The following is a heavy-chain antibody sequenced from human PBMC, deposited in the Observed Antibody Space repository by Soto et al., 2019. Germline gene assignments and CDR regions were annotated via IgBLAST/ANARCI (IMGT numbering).Heavy chain of an antibody. CDR1: GFTFSSYG. CDR2: ISYDGSNK. V-gene: IGHV3-30*18. CDR3: AKDRQYSSSWWVLEYYFDY. J-gene: IGHJ4*02. D-gene: IGHD6-13*01. Sequence: GGSLRLSCASSGFTFSSYGVHWVRQAPGKGLEWVAVISYDGSNKYYADSVKGRFTISRDNSKNTLYLQMNSLRAEDTAVYYCAKDRQYSSSWWVLEYYFDYWGQGTLVTVSS.